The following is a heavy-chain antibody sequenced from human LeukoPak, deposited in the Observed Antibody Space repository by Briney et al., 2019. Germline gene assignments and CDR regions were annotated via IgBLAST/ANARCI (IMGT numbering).Heavy chain of an antibody. CDR3: ARVGIAGAYYYYYYMDV. D-gene: IGHD6-19*01. CDR1: GGSISSYY. Sequence: SETLSLTCTVSGGSISSYYWSWIRQPAGKGLEWIGRIYTSGSTNYNPSLKSRVTMSVDTSKNQFSLKLSSVTAADTAVYYCARVGIAGAYYYYYYMDVWGKGTTVTISS. CDR2: IYTSGST. V-gene: IGHV4-4*07. J-gene: IGHJ6*03.